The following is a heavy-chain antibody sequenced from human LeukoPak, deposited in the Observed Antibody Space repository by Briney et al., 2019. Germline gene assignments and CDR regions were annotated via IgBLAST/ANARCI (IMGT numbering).Heavy chain of an antibody. CDR2: ISSSSSYI. D-gene: IGHD5-18*01. Sequence: GGSLRLSCAASGFTFSSYSMNWVRQAPGEGLEWVSSISSSSSYIYYADSVKGRFTTSRDNAKNSLYLQMNRLRAEDTAVYYCARSRDNYGPPFDYWGQGTLVIVSS. V-gene: IGHV3-21*01. CDR3: ARSRDNYGPPFDY. J-gene: IGHJ4*02. CDR1: GFTFSSYS.